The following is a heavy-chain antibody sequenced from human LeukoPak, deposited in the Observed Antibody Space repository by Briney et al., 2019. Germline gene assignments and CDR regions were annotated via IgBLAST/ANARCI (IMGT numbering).Heavy chain of an antibody. CDR3: ARVGSVDTSGYYDY. CDR1: GYTFTTYY. V-gene: IGHV1-46*01. J-gene: IGHJ4*02. Sequence: GASVTVSCKASGYTFTTYYIHWVRQAPGQGLEWLGIINPSGGSPTYARKFQGRVTMTRDTSTSTVYMELSSLRSDDTAVYYCARVGSVDTSGYYDYWGQGTLVTVSS. D-gene: IGHD3-22*01. CDR2: INPSGGSP.